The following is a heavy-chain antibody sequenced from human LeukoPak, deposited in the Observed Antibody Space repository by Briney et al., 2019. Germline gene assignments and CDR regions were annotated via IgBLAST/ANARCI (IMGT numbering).Heavy chain of an antibody. D-gene: IGHD1-14*01. J-gene: IGHJ6*03. CDR3: ARFRPVYYYYIDV. Sequence: ASVKVSCKAPGYTFTGYYMHWVRQAPGQGLEWMGWINPNSGGTNYAQKFQGRVTMTRDTSISTAYMELSRLRSDDTAVYYCARFRPVYYYYIDVWGKGTTVTVSS. CDR1: GYTFTGYY. V-gene: IGHV1-2*02. CDR2: INPNSGGT.